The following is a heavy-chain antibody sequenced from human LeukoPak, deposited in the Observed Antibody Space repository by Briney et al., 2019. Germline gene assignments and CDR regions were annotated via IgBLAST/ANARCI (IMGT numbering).Heavy chain of an antibody. D-gene: IGHD5-12*01. Sequence: GESLKISCKGSGYSFTSYWIGWVRQTPGKGLEWMGIIYLGDSDTRYSPSFQGQVTISADKSISTAYLQWSSLKASDTAMYYCARHRIEQRGYSGYQIDYWGQGTLVTVSS. CDR3: ARHRIEQRGYSGYQIDY. J-gene: IGHJ4*02. CDR2: IYLGDSDT. CDR1: GYSFTSYW. V-gene: IGHV5-51*01.